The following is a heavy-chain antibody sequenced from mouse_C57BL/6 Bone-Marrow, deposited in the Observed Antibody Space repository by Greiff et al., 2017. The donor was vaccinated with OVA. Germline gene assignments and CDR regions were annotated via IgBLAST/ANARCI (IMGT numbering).Heavy chain of an antibody. Sequence: QVQLQQSGPGLVQPSQRLSITCTVSGFSFTSYGVHWVRQSPGKGLEWLGVIWRGGSTDYNAAFMSRLSITKDNSKSQVFFKMNSLQADDTAIYYCARNPNWPSYWYFDVWGTGTTVTVSS. CDR3: ARNPNWPSYWYFDV. CDR2: IWRGGST. J-gene: IGHJ1*03. CDR1: GFSFTSYG. V-gene: IGHV2-5*01. D-gene: IGHD4-1*02.